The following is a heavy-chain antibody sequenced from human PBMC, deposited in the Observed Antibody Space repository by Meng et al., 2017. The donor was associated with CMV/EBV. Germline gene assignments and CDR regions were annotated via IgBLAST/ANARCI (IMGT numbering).Heavy chain of an antibody. D-gene: IGHD1-7*01. Sequence: GESLKISCAASGFTVSSNYMSWVRQAPGKGLEWVSLIYSDGTTYYADSVKGRFTISRDNSKNTLYLQMNSLRAEDTAVYYCAKSYELRPSYGMDVWGQGTTVTVS. CDR3: AKSYELRPSYGMDV. CDR2: IYSDGTT. V-gene: IGHV3-53*01. J-gene: IGHJ6*02. CDR1: GFTVSSNY.